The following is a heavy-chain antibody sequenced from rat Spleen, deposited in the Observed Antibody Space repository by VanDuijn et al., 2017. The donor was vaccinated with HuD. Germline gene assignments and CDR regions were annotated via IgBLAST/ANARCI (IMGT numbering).Heavy chain of an antibody. J-gene: IGHJ2*01. V-gene: IGHV5S13*01. Sequence: EVQLVESGGGLVQPGRSLKLSCAASGFTFSNYDMAWVRQAPTKGLEWIASISTGGGNTYYRDSVKGRFTISRDNAKNTQYLEMDSLRSEDTATYYGARQALTPFDYWGQGVMVTVSS. CDR2: ISTGGGNT. CDR1: GFTFSNYD. CDR3: ARQALTPFDY. D-gene: IGHD3-4*01.